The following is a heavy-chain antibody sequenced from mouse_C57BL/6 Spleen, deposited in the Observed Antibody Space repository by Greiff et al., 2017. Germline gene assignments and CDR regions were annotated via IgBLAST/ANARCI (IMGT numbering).Heavy chain of an antibody. V-gene: IGHV1-69*01. D-gene: IGHD1-1*01. CDR3: ASSDYGSSSAWFAY. Sequence: VKLQQSGAELVMPGASVKLSCKASGYTFTSYWMHWVKQRPGQGLEWIGEIDPSDSYTNYNQKFKGKSTLTVDKSSSTAYMQLSSLTSEDSAVYYCASSDYGSSSAWFAYWGQGTLVTVSA. CDR1: GYTFTSYW. J-gene: IGHJ3*01. CDR2: IDPSDSYT.